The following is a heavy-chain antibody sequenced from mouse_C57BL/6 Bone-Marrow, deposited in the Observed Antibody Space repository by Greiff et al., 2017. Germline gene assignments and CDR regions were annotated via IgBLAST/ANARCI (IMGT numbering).Heavy chain of an antibody. CDR3: ARHWYFDV. V-gene: IGHV1-52*01. Sequence: QVQLQQPGAELVRPGSSVKLSCKASGYTFTSYWMHWVQQRPIQGLEWIGNIDPSVSDTHYNQKFKDKATLTVDKSSSTAYMRLSSLTSEDSAVYCCARHWYFDVWGTGTTVTVSS. CDR2: IDPSVSDT. CDR1: GYTFTSYW. J-gene: IGHJ1*03.